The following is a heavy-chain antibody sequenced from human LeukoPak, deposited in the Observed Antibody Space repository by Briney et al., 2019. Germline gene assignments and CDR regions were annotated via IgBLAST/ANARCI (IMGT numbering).Heavy chain of an antibody. CDR2: IYYSGST. CDR1: GGSISSYY. CDR3: ARDLSGSYGIDY. J-gene: IGHJ4*02. V-gene: IGHV4-59*01. D-gene: IGHD1-26*01. Sequence: PSETLSLTCTVSGGSISSYYWSWIRQPPGKGLEWIGYIYYSGSTNYNPSLKSRVTISVDTSKNQFSLKLSSVTAADTAVYYCARDLSGSYGIDYWGQGTLVTVSS.